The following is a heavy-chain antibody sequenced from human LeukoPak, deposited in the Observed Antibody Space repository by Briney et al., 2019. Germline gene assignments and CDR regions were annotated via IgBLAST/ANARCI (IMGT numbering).Heavy chain of an antibody. J-gene: IGHJ6*03. CDR2: ISYDGSNK. Sequence: GRSLRLSCAASGFTFSSYAMHWVRQAPGKGLEWVAVISYDGSNKYYADSVKGRFTISRDNSKNTLYLQMNSLRAEDTAVYYCARVRTGYCSSTSCSYYYYMDVWGKGTTVTVSS. CDR3: ARVRTGYCSSTSCSYYYYMDV. V-gene: IGHV3-30*01. CDR1: GFTFSSYA. D-gene: IGHD2-2*01.